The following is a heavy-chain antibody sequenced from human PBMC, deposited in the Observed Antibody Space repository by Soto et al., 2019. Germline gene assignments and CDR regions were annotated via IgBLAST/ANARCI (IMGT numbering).Heavy chain of an antibody. CDR2: IIPIFGTA. CDR3: AAWGDLTRKWSGGKLPGWSRP. D-gene: IGHD3-3*01. J-gene: IGHJ5*02. Sequence: SVEVSCKASGGTLSSYAISWVRQAPGQGLEWMGGIIPIFGTANYAQKFQGRVTITADKSTSTAYMELSSLRSEDMAVYYCAAWGDLTRKWSGGKLPGWSRPLGQGTLVTVSS. CDR1: GGTLSSYA. V-gene: IGHV1-69*06.